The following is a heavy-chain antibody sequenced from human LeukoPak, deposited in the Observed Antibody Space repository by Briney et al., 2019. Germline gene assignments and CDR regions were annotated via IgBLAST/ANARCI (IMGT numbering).Heavy chain of an antibody. J-gene: IGHJ4*02. V-gene: IGHV3-30*02. CDR2: IRYDGSNT. Sequence: GGSLRLSCAVSGFTFSSYGMHWVRQAPGKGLEWVAFIRYDGSNTYYADSVKGRFTISRDNSKNTLYLQMNSLRAEDTAVYYCAKVPTSYSSLDYWGQGTLVTVSS. D-gene: IGHD6-13*01. CDR3: AKVPTSYSSLDY. CDR1: GFTFSSYG.